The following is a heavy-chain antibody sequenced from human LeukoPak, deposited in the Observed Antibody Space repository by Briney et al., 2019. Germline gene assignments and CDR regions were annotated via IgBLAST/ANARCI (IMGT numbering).Heavy chain of an antibody. CDR2: ISWDGGST. CDR1: GFTFDDYA. CDR3: AKGQFGELTPFDY. V-gene: IGHV3-43D*03. Sequence: PGGSLRLSCAASGFTFDDYAMHWVRQAPGKGLEWVSLISWDGGSTYYADSVKGRFTISRDNSKNSLYLQMNGLRAEDTALYYCAKGQFGELTPFDYWGQGTLVTVSS. D-gene: IGHD3-10*01. J-gene: IGHJ4*02.